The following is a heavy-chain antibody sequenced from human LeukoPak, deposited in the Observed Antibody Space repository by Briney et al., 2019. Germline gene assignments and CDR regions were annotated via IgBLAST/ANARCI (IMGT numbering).Heavy chain of an antibody. CDR2: ISASGGST. D-gene: IGHD2-2*01. CDR3: AKDPDYQLLSRAAFDI. J-gene: IGHJ3*02. Sequence: PGGSLRLSCAASGFTLSSYAMSWVRQAPGKGLEWVSSISASGGSTNYADSVKGRFSISRDNSKNTVYLQMNSLRGEDTAVYYCAKDPDYQLLSRAAFDIWGQGTVVTVSS. CDR1: GFTLSSYA. V-gene: IGHV3-23*01.